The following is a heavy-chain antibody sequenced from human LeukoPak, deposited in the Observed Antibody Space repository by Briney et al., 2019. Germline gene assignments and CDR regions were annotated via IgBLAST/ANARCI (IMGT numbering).Heavy chain of an antibody. CDR1: GFTFSHAW. CDR3: TTASAVAY. V-gene: IGHV3-15*01. CDR2: VKSKTDGGTT. J-gene: IGHJ4*02. Sequence: PGGSLRLSCAASGFTFSHAWMSWVRQAPGKGLEWVGRVKSKTDGGTTDYAAPVKGRFSISRDDAKNVLFLQMNSLKTEDTAVYYCTTASAVAYWGQGPLVTVSS.